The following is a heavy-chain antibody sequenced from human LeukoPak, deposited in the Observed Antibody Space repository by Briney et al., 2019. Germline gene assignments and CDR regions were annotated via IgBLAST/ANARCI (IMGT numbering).Heavy chain of an antibody. CDR2: INQSGST. V-gene: IGHV4-34*01. D-gene: IGHD4-17*01. Sequence: SEALSLTCAVYGGSFSGYYWSWIRQPPGKGREWIGEINQSGSTNYNPSLKSRVTISVDTSKNQFSLKLSSVTAADRAVYYCARGGGTVTNFRDAFDIWGQGTMVTVSS. CDR3: ARGGGTVTNFRDAFDI. J-gene: IGHJ3*02. CDR1: GGSFSGYY.